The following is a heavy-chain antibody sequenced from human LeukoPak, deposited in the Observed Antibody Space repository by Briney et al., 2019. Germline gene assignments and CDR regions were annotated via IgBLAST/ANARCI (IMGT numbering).Heavy chain of an antibody. V-gene: IGHV4-39*01. D-gene: IGHD1/OR15-1a*01. CDR3: ARRNTEVPDALPLNAFVV. J-gene: IGHJ3*01. CDR2: MFYSGST. CDR1: GGSMKTPSHY. Sequence: PSETLSLTCSVSGGSMKTPSHYWDWIRQSPGKGLEWIGSMFYSGSTYFNPSLRRRVTISGDTSTNQISLSLTSVTAADTAVYYCARRNTEVPDALPLNAFVVWGQGAKVIVSS.